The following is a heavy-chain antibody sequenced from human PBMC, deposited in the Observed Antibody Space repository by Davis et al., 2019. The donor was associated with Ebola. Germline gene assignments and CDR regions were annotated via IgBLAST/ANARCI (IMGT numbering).Heavy chain of an antibody. CDR2: MSSSGDRT. Sequence: PGGSLRLSCAASGFSFSSYAMTWVRQAPGKGLEWVSGMSSSGDRTNYADSVTGRFTISRDNSKNTLFLQMNSLRAEDTAVYYCARHPSGTRGFFDYWGQGTLVTVSS. V-gene: IGHV3-23*01. J-gene: IGHJ4*02. D-gene: IGHD3-10*01. CDR1: GFSFSSYA. CDR3: ARHPSGTRGFFDY.